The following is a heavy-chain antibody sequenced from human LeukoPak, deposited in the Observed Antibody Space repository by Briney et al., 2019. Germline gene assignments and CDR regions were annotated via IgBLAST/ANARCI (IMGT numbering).Heavy chain of an antibody. Sequence: GGSLRLSCAASGFTFSSYSMNWVRQAPGKGLEWVSYISSSGSTIYYADSVKGRFTISRDNAMSSVYLQMNSLRAEDTAVYYCARAKRNGFDIWGQGTMVTVSS. CDR1: GFTFSSYS. CDR3: ARAKRNGFDI. J-gene: IGHJ3*02. V-gene: IGHV3-48*01. CDR2: ISSSGSTI.